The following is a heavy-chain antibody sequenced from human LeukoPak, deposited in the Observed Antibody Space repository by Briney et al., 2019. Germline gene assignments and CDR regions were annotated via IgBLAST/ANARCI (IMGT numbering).Heavy chain of an antibody. CDR3: AKRRYYYDSSGYSFDY. Sequence: GGSLRLSCVASGFTFSNYAMSWVRQAPGKGLEWVSTISGSGGSTYYADSVKGRFTISRDNSKSTLYLQMNSLRAEDTAVYYCAKRRYYYDSSGYSFDYWGQGTLVTVSS. CDR1: GFTFSNYA. V-gene: IGHV3-23*01. CDR2: ISGSGGST. D-gene: IGHD3-22*01. J-gene: IGHJ4*02.